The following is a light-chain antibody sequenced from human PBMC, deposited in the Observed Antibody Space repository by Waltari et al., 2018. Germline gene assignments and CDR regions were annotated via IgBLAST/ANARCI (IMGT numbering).Light chain of an antibody. V-gene: IGKV3-20*01. Sequence: EIVLTQSPGTLSLSPGERATLSCRASQSVSSNYLAWYQHKPGQAPILVIYDASTMATGIPDRFSGSGSGTDFTLTISRLEPEDFAVYYCQQYGSSPRTFGQGTKVEIK. J-gene: IGKJ1*01. CDR3: QQYGSSPRT. CDR2: DAS. CDR1: QSVSSNY.